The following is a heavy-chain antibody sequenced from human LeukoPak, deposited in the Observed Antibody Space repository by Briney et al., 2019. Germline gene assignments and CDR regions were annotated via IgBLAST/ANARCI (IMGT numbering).Heavy chain of an antibody. V-gene: IGHV3-7*01. D-gene: IGHD5-24*01. Sequence: ETLSLTCTVSGGSISSSSYYWGWVRQAPGKGLEWVANIKQDGSEKYYVDSVKGRFTISRDNAKNSLYLQMNSLRAEDTAVYYCARERDGYNYGYYFDYWGQGTLVTVSS. CDR2: IKQDGSEK. CDR1: GGSISSSSYY. J-gene: IGHJ4*02. CDR3: ARERDGYNYGYYFDY.